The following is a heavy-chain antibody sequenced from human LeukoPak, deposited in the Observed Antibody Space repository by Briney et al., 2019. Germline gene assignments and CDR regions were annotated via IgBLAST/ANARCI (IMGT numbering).Heavy chain of an antibody. D-gene: IGHD3-16*01. V-gene: IGHV4-59*01. J-gene: IGHJ4*02. CDR2: IYYNGRA. CDR1: GGSINGYY. Sequence: SETLSLTCTVSGGSINGYYWSWIRQPPGKGLEWTGYIYYNGRANYNPSLESRVTISVDTSKNRFSLKVTSVTATDTALYCVRGSGRWGPFDYLGQGTLVFVSS. CDR3: VRGSGRWGPFDY.